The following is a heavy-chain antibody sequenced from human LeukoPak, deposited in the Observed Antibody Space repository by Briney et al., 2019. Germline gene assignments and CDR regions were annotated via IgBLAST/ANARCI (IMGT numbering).Heavy chain of an antibody. V-gene: IGHV3-33*06. CDR2: IWYDGSNK. J-gene: IGHJ4*02. D-gene: IGHD6-19*01. CDR3: AKGWSSGWPYYFDY. Sequence: GGSLRLSCAASGFTFRSYGMHWVRQAPGKGLEWVAVIWYDGSNKYYADSVKGRFTISRDNSKNTLYLQINSLRGEDTAVYYCAKGWSSGWPYYFDYWGQGTLVTVSS. CDR1: GFTFRSYG.